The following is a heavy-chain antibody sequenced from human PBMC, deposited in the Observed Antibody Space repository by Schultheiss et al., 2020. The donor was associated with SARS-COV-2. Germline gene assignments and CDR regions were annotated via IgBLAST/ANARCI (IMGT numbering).Heavy chain of an antibody. CDR3: ARGGSGWYFDL. CDR2: IYYSGST. J-gene: IGHJ2*01. V-gene: IGHV4-39*07. D-gene: IGHD6-19*01. CDR1: GGSISSSSYY. Sequence: SETLSLTCTVSGGSISSSSYYWGWIRQPPGKGLEWIGSIYYSGSTYYNPSLKSRVTISVDTSKNQFSLKLSSVTAADTAVYYCARGGSGWYFDLWGRGTLVTVSS.